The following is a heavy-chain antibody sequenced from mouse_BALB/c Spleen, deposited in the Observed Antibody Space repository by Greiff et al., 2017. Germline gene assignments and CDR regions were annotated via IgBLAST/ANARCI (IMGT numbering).Heavy chain of an antibody. CDR1: GYTFSSYW. D-gene: IGHD2-12*01. CDR2: ILPGSGST. CDR3: AMLRRGPYYAMDY. J-gene: IGHJ4*01. Sequence: QVQLQQSGAELMKPGASVKISCKATGYTFSSYWIEWVKQRPGHGLEWIGEILPGSGSTNYNEKFKGKATFTADTSSNTAYMQLSSLTSEDSAVYYCAMLRRGPYYAMDYWGQGTSVTVSS. V-gene: IGHV1-9*01.